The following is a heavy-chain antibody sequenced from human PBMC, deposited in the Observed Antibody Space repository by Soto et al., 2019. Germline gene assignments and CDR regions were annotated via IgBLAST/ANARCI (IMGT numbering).Heavy chain of an antibody. CDR2: IYYSGST. D-gene: IGHD2-8*01. Sequence: QVQLQESGPGLVKPSQTLSLTCTVSGGSISSGDYYWSWIRQPPGKGLEWIGYIYYSGSTYYTPSLQSRVTISVDTSKNQFSLKLSSVTAADTAVYYCARELIVLMEPNGMDVWGQGTTVTVSS. CDR3: ARELIVLMEPNGMDV. J-gene: IGHJ6*02. V-gene: IGHV4-30-4*01. CDR1: GGSISSGDYY.